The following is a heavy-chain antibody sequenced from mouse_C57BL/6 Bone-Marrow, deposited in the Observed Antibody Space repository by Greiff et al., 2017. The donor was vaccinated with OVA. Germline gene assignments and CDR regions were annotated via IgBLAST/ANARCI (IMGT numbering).Heavy chain of an antibody. CDR3: TTIYYDYDVGAWFAY. CDR1: GFNIKDDY. CDR2: IDPENGDT. V-gene: IGHV14-4*01. J-gene: IGHJ3*01. D-gene: IGHD2-4*01. Sequence: EVQLQQSGAELVRPGASVKLSCTASGFNIKDDYMHWVKQRPEQGLEWIGWIDPENGDTEYASKFQGKATITADTSSNTAYLQLSSLTSEDTAVYYCTTIYYDYDVGAWFAYWGQGTLVTVSA.